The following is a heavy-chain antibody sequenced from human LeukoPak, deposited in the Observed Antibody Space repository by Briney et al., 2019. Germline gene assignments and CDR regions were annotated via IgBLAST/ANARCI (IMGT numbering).Heavy chain of an antibody. D-gene: IGHD4-11*01. Sequence: PSETLSLTCTVSGGSISNSGYYWGCIRQPPGKGLEWIGSIYYSGSTYYNPSLKSRVTISVDTSKNQTSLKMTSVTAADTAVYYCARAPFNYYQAFDPWGQGTLVTVSS. CDR3: ARAPFNYYQAFDP. CDR1: GGSISNSGYY. J-gene: IGHJ5*02. V-gene: IGHV4-39*01. CDR2: IYYSGST.